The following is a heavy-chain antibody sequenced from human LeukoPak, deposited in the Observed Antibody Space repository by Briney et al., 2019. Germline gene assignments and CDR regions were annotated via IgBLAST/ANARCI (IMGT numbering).Heavy chain of an antibody. Sequence: GGSLRLSCAASGFTFSSYAMSWVRQAPGTGLEWVSAISGSGGSTYYADSVKGRFTISRDNSKNTLYLQMNSLRAEDTAVYYCAKDRRGITGTSGDYWGQGTLVTVSS. D-gene: IGHD1-20*01. CDR2: ISGSGGST. CDR3: AKDRRGITGTSGDY. CDR1: GFTFSSYA. J-gene: IGHJ4*02. V-gene: IGHV3-23*01.